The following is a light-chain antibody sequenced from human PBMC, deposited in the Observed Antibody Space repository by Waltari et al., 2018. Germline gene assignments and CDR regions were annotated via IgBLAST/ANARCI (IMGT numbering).Light chain of an antibody. CDR3: QQYNTDYT. J-gene: IGKJ2*01. Sequence: DVQMTQSPSTLSASVGDTASITCRASQSIMSWLAWYQQKAGKAPKVLISKASTLESGVPSRFSGSESGTEFTLTISNLQPDDFATYYCQQYNTDYTFGQGTIPEIK. CDR2: KAS. V-gene: IGKV1-5*03. CDR1: QSIMSW.